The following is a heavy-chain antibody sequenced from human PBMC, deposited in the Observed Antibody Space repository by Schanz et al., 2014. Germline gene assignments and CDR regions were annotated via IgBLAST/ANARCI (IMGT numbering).Heavy chain of an antibody. V-gene: IGHV1-18*01. CDR3: ARDGVDAAAGGNY. CDR2: ISAYNGNT. CDR1: GYTFTSHG. D-gene: IGHD6-13*01. J-gene: IGHJ4*02. Sequence: QVHLVQSGAEVHKPGASLKVSCKASGYTFTSHGISWVRQAPGQGLEWMGWISAYNGNTNYAQKLQGRVTMTIDPYTSTAYMELRSLRSDDTAVFYCARDGVDAAAGGNYWGQGTLVTVSS.